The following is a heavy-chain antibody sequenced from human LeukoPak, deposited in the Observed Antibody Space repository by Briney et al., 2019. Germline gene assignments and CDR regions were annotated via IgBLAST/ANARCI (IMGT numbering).Heavy chain of an antibody. J-gene: IGHJ4*02. D-gene: IGHD2-15*01. V-gene: IGHV4-39*01. CDR1: GGSTDSRSYY. CDR2: IYHSGST. Sequence: SETLSLTCTLPGGSTDSRSYYWDWIRQPPGNGLEWIGTIYHSGSTEYNPSLKSRVAIFVDTPKNQFSLILHSVAAADTAVYYCARRSEFDNTHYHYFDYWGQGALVTVSS. CDR3: ARRSEFDNTHYHYFDY.